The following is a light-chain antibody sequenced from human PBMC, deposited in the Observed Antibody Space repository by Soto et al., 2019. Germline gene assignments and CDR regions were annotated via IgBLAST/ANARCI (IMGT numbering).Light chain of an antibody. CDR3: QQRHSYPIT. V-gene: IGKV1-9*01. Sequence: IQLTQSPSSLSASVGDRVTITCRASQGISSNLVWYQQKPGKVPKLLLSAASTLQSGVPSRFSGSGSGTDFTLTIASLQPEDFATYYCQQRHSYPITFGQGTRLEIK. CDR2: AAS. CDR1: QGISSN. J-gene: IGKJ5*01.